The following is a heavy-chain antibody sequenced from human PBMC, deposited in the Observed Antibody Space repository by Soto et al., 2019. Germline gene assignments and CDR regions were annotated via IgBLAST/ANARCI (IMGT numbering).Heavy chain of an antibody. CDR1: GGSISSYY. J-gene: IGHJ6*03. CDR2: IYYSGST. V-gene: IGHV4-59*01. D-gene: IGHD5-12*01. CDR3: ARGHSGYTEVRVYYYYYYYMDV. Sequence: SETLCLTCTVSGGSISSYYWSWIRPPPGKGLEWIGYIYYSGSTNYNPSLKSRVTISVDTSKNQFSLKLSSVTAADTAVYYCARGHSGYTEVRVYYYYYYYMDVWGKGTTVTVSS.